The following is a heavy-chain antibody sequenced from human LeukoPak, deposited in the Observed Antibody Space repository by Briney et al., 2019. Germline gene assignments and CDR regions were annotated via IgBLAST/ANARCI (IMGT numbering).Heavy chain of an antibody. CDR3: ARGSRIQLNWFDP. V-gene: IGHV3-30*03. Sequence: GGSLRLSCAASGFTFSSYGMHWVRQAPGKGLEWVAVISYDGSNKYYADSVKGRFTISRDNSKNTLYLQMNSLRAEDTAVYYCARGSRIQLNWFDPWGQGTLVTVSS. J-gene: IGHJ5*02. CDR2: ISYDGSNK. D-gene: IGHD5-18*01. CDR1: GFTFSSYG.